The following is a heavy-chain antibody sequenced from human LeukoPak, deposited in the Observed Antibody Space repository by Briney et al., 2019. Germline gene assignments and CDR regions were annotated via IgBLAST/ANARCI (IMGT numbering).Heavy chain of an antibody. V-gene: IGHV4-59*11. CDR1: GGSISSHY. CDR2: IYYSGST. J-gene: IGHJ6*03. CDR3: ARVEREYSSSSEYYYMDV. D-gene: IGHD6-6*01. Sequence: PSETLSLTCTVSGGSISSHYWSWIRQPPGKGLELIWYIYYSGSTNYNPSLKSRVTISVDTSKNQFSLKLSSVTAADTAVYYCARVEREYSSSSEYYYMDVWGKGTTVTVSS.